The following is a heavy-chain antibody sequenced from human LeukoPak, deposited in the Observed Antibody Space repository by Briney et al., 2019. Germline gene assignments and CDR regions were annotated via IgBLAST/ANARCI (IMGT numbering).Heavy chain of an antibody. D-gene: IGHD1-26*01. CDR2: INPSGGST. CDR3: ARDPRIVGATSYFDY. Sequence: ASVKVSCKASGYTFTSYYMHWVRQAPGQGLEWMGIINPSGGSTSYAQKFQDRVTMTRDMSTSTVYMELSSLRSEDTAVYYCARDPRIVGATSYFDYWGQGTLVTASS. V-gene: IGHV1-46*01. J-gene: IGHJ4*02. CDR1: GYTFTSYY.